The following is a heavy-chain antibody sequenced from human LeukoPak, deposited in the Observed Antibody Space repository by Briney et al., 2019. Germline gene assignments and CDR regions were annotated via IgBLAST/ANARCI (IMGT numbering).Heavy chain of an antibody. CDR1: GDSVSSNSAA. V-gene: IGHV6-1*01. CDR2: TYYRSKWYN. CDR3: ARGLYDSSWSAFDY. J-gene: IGHJ4*02. D-gene: IGHD6-13*01. Sequence: SQTPSLTCAISGDSVSSNSAAWNWIRQSPSRGLEWLGRTYYRSKWYNDYAVSVKSRITINPDTSKNQFSLQLNSVTPEDTAVYYCARGLYDSSWSAFDYWGQGTLVTVSS.